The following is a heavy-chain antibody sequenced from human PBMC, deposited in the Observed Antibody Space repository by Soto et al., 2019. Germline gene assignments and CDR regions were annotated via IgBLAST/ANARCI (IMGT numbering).Heavy chain of an antibody. CDR3: AKGPYCSSTSCYGGYYYYGMDV. Sequence: GGSLRLSCAASGFTFDDYTMHWVRQAPGKGLEWVSLISWDVGSTYYADSVKGRFTISRDNSKNSLYLQMNSLRAEDTALYYCAKGPYCSSTSCYGGYYYYGMDVWGQGTTVTVSS. V-gene: IGHV3-43*01. J-gene: IGHJ6*02. CDR1: GFTFDDYT. CDR2: ISWDVGST. D-gene: IGHD2-2*01.